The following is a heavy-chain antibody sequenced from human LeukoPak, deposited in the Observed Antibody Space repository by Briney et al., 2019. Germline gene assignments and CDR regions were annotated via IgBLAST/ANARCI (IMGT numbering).Heavy chain of an antibody. D-gene: IGHD2-2*03. Sequence: PSGTLSLTCAVSGGSISSSNWWSWVRLPPGKGLEWIGEIYHSGSTYYNPSLKSRVTISVDRSKNQFSLKLSSVTAADTAVYYCARSTLSFGYCSSTSCSSFDYWGQGTLVTVSS. CDR2: IYHSGST. CDR3: ARSTLSFGYCSSTSCSSFDY. J-gene: IGHJ4*02. CDR1: GGSISSSNW. V-gene: IGHV4-4*02.